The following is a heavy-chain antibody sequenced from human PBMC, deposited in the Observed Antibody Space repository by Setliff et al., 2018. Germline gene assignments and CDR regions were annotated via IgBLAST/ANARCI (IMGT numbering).Heavy chain of an antibody. CDR1: GVYAESRDTYY. V-gene: IGHV4-34*01. Sequence: SETLSLTCAVYGVYAESRDTYYWSWIRQPPGKGLEWIGEIYHRGGTNYNPSLKSRVTISADTAKSQFSLTLTSVTAADTAVYYCALRMRDELTIFDIVKTRRRWFDPWGQGTPVTVS. D-gene: IGHD3-3*01. CDR3: ALRMRDELTIFDIVKTRRRWFDP. CDR2: IYHRGGT. J-gene: IGHJ5*02.